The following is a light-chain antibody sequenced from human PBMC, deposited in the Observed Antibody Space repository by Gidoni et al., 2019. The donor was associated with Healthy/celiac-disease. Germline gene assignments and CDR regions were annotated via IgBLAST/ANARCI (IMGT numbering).Light chain of an antibody. CDR1: QSSSNY. J-gene: IGKJ1*01. CDR3: QQSYSTPWT. V-gene: IGKV1-39*01. CDR2: AAS. Sequence: IHMTPSPSSLSASVGDSVTITCRASQSSSNYLNWYQQKPGKAPKLLIYAASSLQSGVPPRCSGSGAGTDFTLTISSLQPEDFATYYCQQSYSTPWTFGQGTKVEIK.